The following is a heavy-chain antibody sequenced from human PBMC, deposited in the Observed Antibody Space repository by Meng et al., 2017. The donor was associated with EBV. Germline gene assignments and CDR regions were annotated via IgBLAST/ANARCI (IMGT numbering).Heavy chain of an antibody. CDR1: GGTFGSYA. J-gene: IGHJ4*02. CDR2: IIPIFGTA. V-gene: IGHV1-69*01. CDR3: ARGYRGSSWYLGY. Sequence: QWQVVECGADVKKPGSSVQVSRKASGGTFGSYAISWVRQAPGQGLEWMGGIIPIFGTANYAQKFQGRVTITADESTSTAYMELSSLRSEDTAVYYCARGYRGSSWYLGYWGQGTLVTVSS. D-gene: IGHD6-13*01.